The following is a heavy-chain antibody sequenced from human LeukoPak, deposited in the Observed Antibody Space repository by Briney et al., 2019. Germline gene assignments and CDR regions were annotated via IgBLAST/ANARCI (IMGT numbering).Heavy chain of an antibody. J-gene: IGHJ4*02. D-gene: IGHD5-18*01. CDR2: IWYDGSNE. CDR1: GFTFSSYG. Sequence: GGSLRLSCAASGFTFSSYGMHWVRQAPGKGLEWVAVIWYDGSNEYYADSVKGRFTISRDNSKNTLYLQMNSLRAEDTALYYCAKDRGGDTADYYFDYWGQGTLVTVSS. V-gene: IGHV3-33*06. CDR3: AKDRGGDTADYYFDY.